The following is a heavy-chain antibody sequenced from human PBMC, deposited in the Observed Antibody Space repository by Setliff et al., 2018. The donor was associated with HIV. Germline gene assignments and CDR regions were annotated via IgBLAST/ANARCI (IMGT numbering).Heavy chain of an antibody. CDR3: AKDKGGYNWNYFDY. CDR1: GFTLSTYG. J-gene: IGHJ4*02. V-gene: IGHV3-30*02. D-gene: IGHD1-20*01. CDR2: VHYNGNDK. Sequence: PGGSLRLSCATSGFTLSTYGMHWVRQAPGKGLEWVARVHYNGNDKFYVDSVKGRFTISSDNSENTLYLQMDGLRAEDTAVYYCAKDKGGYNWNYFDYWGPGTQVTVSS.